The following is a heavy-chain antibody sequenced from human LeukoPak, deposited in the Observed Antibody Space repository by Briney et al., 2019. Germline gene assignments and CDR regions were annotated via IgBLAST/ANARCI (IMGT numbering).Heavy chain of an antibody. CDR1: GYTFTSYY. J-gene: IGHJ6*03. D-gene: IGHD5-18*01. CDR2: INPSGGST. Sequence: AASVKVSCRASGYTFTSYYMHWVRQAPGQGLEWMGIINPSGGSTSYAQKFQGRVTMTRDMSTSTVYMELSSLRSEDTAVYYCAREHSYGYGVLHYYYYMDVWGKGTTVTVSS. CDR3: AREHSYGYGVLHYYYYMDV. V-gene: IGHV1-46*01.